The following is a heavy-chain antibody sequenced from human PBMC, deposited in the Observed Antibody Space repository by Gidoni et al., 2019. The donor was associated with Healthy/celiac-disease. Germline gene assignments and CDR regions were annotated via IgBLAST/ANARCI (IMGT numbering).Heavy chain of an antibody. J-gene: IGHJ6*02. CDR1: GGTFSSYA. V-gene: IGHV1-69*01. Sequence: QVQLVQSGAEVKKPGSSVKVSCKASGGTFSSYAISWVRQAPGQGLEWMGGIIPIFGTANYAQKSQGRVTITADESTSTAYMELSSLRSEDTAVYYCARSPRKELVIIRAGAGYYYGMDVWGQGTTVTVSS. CDR3: ARSPRKELVIIRAGAGYYYGMDV. CDR2: IIPIFGTA. D-gene: IGHD3-9*01.